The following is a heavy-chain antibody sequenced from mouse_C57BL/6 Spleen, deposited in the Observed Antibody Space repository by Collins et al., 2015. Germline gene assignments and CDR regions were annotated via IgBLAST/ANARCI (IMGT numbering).Heavy chain of an antibody. CDR1: GYTFTSYW. CDR2: IYPGSGST. Sequence: QVQLQQPGAELVKPGASVKMSCKASGYTFTSYWITWVKQRPGQGLEWIGDIYPGSGSTNYNGNLKSKATLTVDTSSSTAYMQLSSLTSEDSAVYYCARKTTVPLGYWGQGTTLTVSS. V-gene: IGHV1-55*01. J-gene: IGHJ2*01. D-gene: IGHD1-1*01. CDR3: ARKTTVPLGY.